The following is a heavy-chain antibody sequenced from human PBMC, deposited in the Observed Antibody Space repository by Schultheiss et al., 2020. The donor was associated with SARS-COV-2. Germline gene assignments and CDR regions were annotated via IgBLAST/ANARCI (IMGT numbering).Heavy chain of an antibody. D-gene: IGHD2-15*01. CDR1: GFAFGDYQ. CDR3: VRDRSWWTPYNCFDL. CDR2: IRSSGRDI. J-gene: IGHJ5*02. Sequence: GGSLRLSCAASGFAFGDYQMSWIRQAPGKGLEFVASIRSSGRDIYYADSMQGRFTVSRDNANNSLYLQMHSLRAEDTAVYYCVRDRSWWTPYNCFDLWGRGTLVTVSS. V-gene: IGHV3-11*04.